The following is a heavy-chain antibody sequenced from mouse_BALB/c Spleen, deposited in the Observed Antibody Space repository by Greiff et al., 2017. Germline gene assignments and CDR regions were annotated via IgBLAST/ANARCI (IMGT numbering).Heavy chain of an antibody. CDR2: INSNGGST. J-gene: IGHJ1*01. Sequence: EVQLVESGGGLVQPGGSLKLSCAASGFTFSSYGMSWVRQTPDKRLELVATINSNGGSTDYPDSVKGRFTSSRDNAKNTLYLQMSSLKSEDTAMYYSASKSLFYGKGSSQWYFDVWGAGATVTVS. V-gene: IGHV5-6-3*01. CDR1: GFTFSSYG. D-gene: IGHD1-1*01. CDR3: ASKSLFYGKGSSQWYFDV.